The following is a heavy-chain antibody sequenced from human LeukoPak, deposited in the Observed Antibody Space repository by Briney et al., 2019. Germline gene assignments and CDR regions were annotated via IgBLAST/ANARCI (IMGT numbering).Heavy chain of an antibody. CDR2: ISNDGSNK. CDR1: GFTFNSYA. D-gene: IGHD3-22*01. J-gene: IGHJ3*02. Sequence: GGSLRLSCAASGFTFNSYAMYWVRQAPGKGLEWVVVISNDGSNKYYADSVKGRFTISRDNSKNTLYLQMNSLRAEDTAMYYCAKHYYDSSGYEAHDAFNIWGQGTMVTVSS. V-gene: IGHV3-30*18. CDR3: AKHYYDSSGYEAHDAFNI.